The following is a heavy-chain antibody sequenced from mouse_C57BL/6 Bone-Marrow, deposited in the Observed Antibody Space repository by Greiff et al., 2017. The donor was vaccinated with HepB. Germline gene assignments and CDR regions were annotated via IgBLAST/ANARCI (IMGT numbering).Heavy chain of an antibody. J-gene: IGHJ1*03. CDR2: IYPRSGNT. Sequence: QVQLQQSGAELARPGASVKLSCKASGYTFTSYGISWVKQRTGQGLEWIGEIYPRSGNTYYNEKFKGKATLTADKSSSTAYMELRNLTSEDSAVYFCARGERTWSWDFDVWGTGTTVTVAS. V-gene: IGHV1-81*01. CDR3: ARGERTWSWDFDV. CDR1: GYTFTSYG.